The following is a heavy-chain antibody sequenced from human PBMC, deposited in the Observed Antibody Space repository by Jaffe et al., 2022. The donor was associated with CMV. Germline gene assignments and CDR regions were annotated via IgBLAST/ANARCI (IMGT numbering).Heavy chain of an antibody. Sequence: EVQLVESGGGLVQPGGSLRLSCAASGFTFSSYEMNWVRQAPGKGLEWVSYISSSGSTIYYADSVKGRFTISRDNAKNSLYLQMNSLRAEDTAVYYCARDPVKDDAFDIWGQGTMVTVSS. V-gene: IGHV3-48*03. J-gene: IGHJ3*02. CDR1: GFTFSSYE. D-gene: IGHD3-22*01. CDR2: ISSSGSTI. CDR3: ARDPVKDDAFDI.